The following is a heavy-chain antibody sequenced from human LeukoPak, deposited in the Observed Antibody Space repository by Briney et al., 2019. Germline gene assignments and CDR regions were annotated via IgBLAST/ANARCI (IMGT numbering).Heavy chain of an antibody. CDR3: ARVSRVAYSSSWYLDY. J-gene: IGHJ4*02. Sequence: GGSLRLSCAASGFTFSDYSMNWVRQAPGKGLEWFSSLFRRDSYLYYSASVKGRLTSSKDDAKNLLYLQMNSLRANDTAMYYCARVSRVAYSSSWYLDYWGQGTLVTVSS. CDR2: LFRRDSYL. V-gene: IGHV3-21*06. D-gene: IGHD6-13*01. CDR1: GFTFSDYS.